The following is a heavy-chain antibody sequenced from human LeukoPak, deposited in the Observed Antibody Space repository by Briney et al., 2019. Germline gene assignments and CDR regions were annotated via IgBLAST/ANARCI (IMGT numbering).Heavy chain of an antibody. J-gene: IGHJ4*02. Sequence: SETLSLTCTVSGGSISSSSYYWGWIRQPPGKGLEWIGSIYYSGSTYYSPSLKSRVTMSVDTSKNQFSLNLTSVTAADTAVYYCARVFYGGSLGFDYWGQGTPATVSS. V-gene: IGHV4-39*07. CDR1: GGSISSSSYY. CDR2: IYYSGST. D-gene: IGHD4-23*01. CDR3: ARVFYGGSLGFDY.